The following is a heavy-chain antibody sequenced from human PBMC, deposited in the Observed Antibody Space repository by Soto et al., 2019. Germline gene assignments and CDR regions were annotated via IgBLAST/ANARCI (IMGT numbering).Heavy chain of an antibody. CDR3: AKDGVVPDYFDY. Sequence: GGSLRLSCAASGFTFSSYGMHWVRQAPGKGLEWVAVISYDGSNKYYADSVKGRFTISRDNSKNTLYLQMNSLRAEDTAVYYCAKDGVVPDYFDYWGQGTLVTVSS. D-gene: IGHD2-21*01. CDR2: ISYDGSNK. CDR1: GFTFSSYG. V-gene: IGHV3-30*18. J-gene: IGHJ4*02.